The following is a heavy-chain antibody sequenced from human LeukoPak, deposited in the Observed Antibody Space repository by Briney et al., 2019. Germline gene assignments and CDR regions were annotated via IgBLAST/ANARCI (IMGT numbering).Heavy chain of an antibody. V-gene: IGHV5-51*01. D-gene: IGHD2-2*01. J-gene: IGHJ4*02. Sequence: GESLKISCKGSGYAFTNYWIGWMRQMPGKGLEWMGIIYLGDSNIRYSPSFQGQVTISVDKSISTAYLQWSSLKASDTAMYYCARRPYCGSTICYGGDYFDYWGQGTLVTVSS. CDR3: ARRPYCGSTICYGGDYFDY. CDR2: IYLGDSNI. CDR1: GYAFTNYW.